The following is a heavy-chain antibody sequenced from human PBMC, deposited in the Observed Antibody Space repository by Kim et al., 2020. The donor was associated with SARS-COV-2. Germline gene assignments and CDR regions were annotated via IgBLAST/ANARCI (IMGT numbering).Heavy chain of an antibody. CDR1: GYSFTSYW. CDR2: IYPGDSET. V-gene: IGHV5-51*01. J-gene: IGHJ4*02. Sequence: GESLKISCQGSGYSFTSYWIGWVRQMPGKGLEWMGVIYPGDSETTYSPSFQGHVSFSADKSIGIAYLQWSSLRASDTAIYYCARNKFGSSSDIYFDYWGQGTLVTVSS. CDR3: ARNKFGSSSDIYFDY. D-gene: IGHD6-6*01.